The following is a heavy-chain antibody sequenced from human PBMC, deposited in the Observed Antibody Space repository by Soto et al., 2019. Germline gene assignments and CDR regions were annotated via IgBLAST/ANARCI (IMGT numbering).Heavy chain of an antibody. V-gene: IGHV5-51*01. Sequence: PGESLKISCKGSGYSFTSYWIGWVRQMPGKDLEWMGIIYPGDSDTRYSPSFQGQVTISADKSISTAYLQWSSLKASDTAMYYCASSYYYDSSGYSGAFDIWGQGTMVTVSS. CDR1: GYSFTSYW. CDR3: ASSYYYDSSGYSGAFDI. D-gene: IGHD3-22*01. CDR2: IYPGDSDT. J-gene: IGHJ3*02.